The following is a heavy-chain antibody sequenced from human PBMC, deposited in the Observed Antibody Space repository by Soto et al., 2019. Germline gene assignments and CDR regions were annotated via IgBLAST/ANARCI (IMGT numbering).Heavy chain of an antibody. Sequence: VGSLILSCAASGFTFSSYSMHWVRQDPGKGLEWVAVISYDGSNKYYADSVKGRFTISRDNSKNTLYLQMNSLRAEDTAVYYCARASGSYGYYYYGMDVWGQGTTVTVSS. CDR3: ARASGSYGYYYYGMDV. D-gene: IGHD1-26*01. J-gene: IGHJ6*02. CDR1: GFTFSSYS. CDR2: ISYDGSNK. V-gene: IGHV3-30-3*01.